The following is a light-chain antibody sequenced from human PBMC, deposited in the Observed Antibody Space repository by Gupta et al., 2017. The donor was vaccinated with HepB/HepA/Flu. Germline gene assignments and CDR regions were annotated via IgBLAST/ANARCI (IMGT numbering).Light chain of an antibody. J-gene: IGLJ3*02. CDR1: SSNVGGYNY. CDR2: DVS. CDR3: SSYTSSSTPSWV. Sequence: QSALTQPASVSGSPGPSITISCHGTSSNVGGYNYVSWYQQHPGKAPKLMIYDVSNRPSGVSNRFSGSKSGNTASLTISGLQAEDEADYYCSSYTSSSTPSWVFGGGTKLTVL. V-gene: IGLV2-14*03.